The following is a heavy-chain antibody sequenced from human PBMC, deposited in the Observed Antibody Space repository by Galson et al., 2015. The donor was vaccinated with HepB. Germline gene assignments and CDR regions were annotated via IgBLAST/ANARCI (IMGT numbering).Heavy chain of an antibody. CDR1: GDSVSANTAV. V-gene: IGHV6-1*01. CDR3: AYGVDV. Sequence: CAISGDSVSANTAVWNWIRQSPSRGLEWLGRTYYWSKWFKDYALSMKSRITISADTSRNQVSLQLNSVSPEDTAVYYCAYGVDVWGQGTTVTVSS. CDR2: TYYWSKWFK. J-gene: IGHJ6*02.